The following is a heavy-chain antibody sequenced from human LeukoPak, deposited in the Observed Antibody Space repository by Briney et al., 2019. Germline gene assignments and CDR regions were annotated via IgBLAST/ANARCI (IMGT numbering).Heavy chain of an antibody. CDR2: IKQDGREK. CDR3: ARVVPPPYYFDD. CDR1: GFPYNSSW. J-gene: IGHJ4*02. V-gene: IGHV3-7*01. Sequence: GGPLRLSCAASGFPYNSSWMSCLREAPGKTLEWVDYIKQDGREKYYVDTVKGRYTISRDNAKNSLYLQMSSLRAEDTAVYYCARVVPPPYYFDDWGQGTLVTVSS.